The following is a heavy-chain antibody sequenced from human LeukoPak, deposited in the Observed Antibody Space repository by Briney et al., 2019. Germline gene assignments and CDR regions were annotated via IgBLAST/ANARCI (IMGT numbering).Heavy chain of an antibody. Sequence: GGSLRLSCAASGFTFSSYAMHWVRQAPGKGLEWVAVISYDGSNKYYADSVKGRFTISRDNSKNTLYLQMNSLRAEDTAVYYCARDLVRNVLRYLDWLLGAFDYWGQGTLVTVSS. CDR2: ISYDGSNK. CDR1: GFTFSSYA. D-gene: IGHD3-9*01. CDR3: ARDLVRNVLRYLDWLLGAFDY. J-gene: IGHJ4*02. V-gene: IGHV3-30*04.